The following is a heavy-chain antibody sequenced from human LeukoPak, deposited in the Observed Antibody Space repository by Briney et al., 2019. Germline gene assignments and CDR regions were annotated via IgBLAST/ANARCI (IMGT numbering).Heavy chain of an antibody. CDR2: IKQVGSEK. J-gene: IGHJ3*02. CDR3: ARVGRDGYNPAHAFDI. V-gene: IGHV3-7*03. D-gene: IGHD5-24*01. CDR1: GFTFSSYW. Sequence: GGSLRLSCAASGFTFSSYWMSWVRQAPGKGLEWVANIKQVGSEKYYVDSVKGRFTISRDNAKNSLYLQMNSLRAEDTAVYYCARVGRDGYNPAHAFDIWGQGTMVTVSS.